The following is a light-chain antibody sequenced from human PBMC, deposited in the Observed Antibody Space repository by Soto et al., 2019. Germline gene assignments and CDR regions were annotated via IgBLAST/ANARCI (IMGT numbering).Light chain of an antibody. J-gene: IGKJ1*01. V-gene: IGKV3-15*01. Sequence: EMVFKQSPGTLFLSPGERATLSCRASQSVGSNLAWYQQKPGQAPRLLVSGASTRATGIAARFNGGGSGTEFTLTISSLQSEDFAVYYCQQYNDWPRTFGQGTKVDI. CDR2: GAS. CDR1: QSVGSN. CDR3: QQYNDWPRT.